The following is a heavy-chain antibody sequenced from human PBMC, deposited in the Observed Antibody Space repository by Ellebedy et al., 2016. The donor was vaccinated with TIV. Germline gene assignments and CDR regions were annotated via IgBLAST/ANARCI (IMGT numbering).Heavy chain of an antibody. Sequence: GESLKISCAGSGFTFSRRCMHWVRQAAGKGLEWVSSNTSNSHYIDYRDSVKGRFTISRDKDKNSLFLQMDSLRAEEPALYLCAAGRGEGGHPSFFDFWGQGTLVTVSA. J-gene: IGHJ4*02. D-gene: IGHD3-10*01. CDR1: GFTFSRRC. CDR3: AAGRGEGGHPSFFDF. CDR2: NTSNSHYI. V-gene: IGHV3-21*01.